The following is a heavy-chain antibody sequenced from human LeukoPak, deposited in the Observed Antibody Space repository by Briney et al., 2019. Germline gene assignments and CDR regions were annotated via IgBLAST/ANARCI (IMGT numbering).Heavy chain of an antibody. CDR2: IIPILGIA. V-gene: IGHV1-69*04. CDR3: ARSAYSSSNFDY. D-gene: IGHD6-6*01. J-gene: IGHJ4*02. Sequence: SVKVSCKASGGTFSSYAISWVRQAPGQGLEWMGKIIPILGIANYAQKFQGRVTITADKSTSTAYMELSSLRSEDTAVYYCARSAYSSSNFDYWGQGTLVTVSS. CDR1: GGTFSSYA.